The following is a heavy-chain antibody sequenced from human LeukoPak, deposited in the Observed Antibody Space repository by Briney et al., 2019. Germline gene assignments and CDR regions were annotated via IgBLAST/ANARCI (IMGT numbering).Heavy chain of an antibody. CDR3: ASSLVGARGNHFDY. CDR1: GGSISTSSYF. Sequence: SETLSLTCTVSGGSISTSSYFWGWIRQPPGKGLEWIGGIFYNGNTYYNPSLKSRVTISVDTSRNQFSLKLTSVTAADTAVYSCASSLVGARGNHFDYWGQGTLVTVSS. D-gene: IGHD1-26*01. V-gene: IGHV4-39*01. CDR2: IFYNGNT. J-gene: IGHJ4*02.